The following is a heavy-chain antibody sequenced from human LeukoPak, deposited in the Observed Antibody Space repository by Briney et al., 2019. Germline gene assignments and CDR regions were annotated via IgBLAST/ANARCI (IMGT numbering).Heavy chain of an antibody. D-gene: IGHD3-3*01. J-gene: IGHJ4*02. CDR1: GYSISSGYY. CDR3: ARAADQSDFWSNFDY. V-gene: IGHV4-38-2*02. CDR2: IYHSGST. Sequence: SETLSLTCTVSGYSISSGYYWGWIRQPPGKGLEWIGSIYHSGSTYYNPSLKSRVTISVDTSKNQFSLKLSSVTAADTAVYYCARAADQSDFWSNFDYWGQGTLVTVSS.